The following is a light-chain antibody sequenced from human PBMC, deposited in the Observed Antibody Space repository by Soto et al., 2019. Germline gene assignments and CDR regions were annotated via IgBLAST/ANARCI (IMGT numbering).Light chain of an antibody. CDR3: QQRNIWPPVT. J-gene: IGKJ5*01. CDR1: PSVTNF. CDR2: GAF. V-gene: IGKV3-11*01. Sequence: PGERATLACRASPSVTNFLAWYQQKPGQAPRLLIYGAFNRATGIPARFSGSGSGTDFTLTISSLEPEDSAIYYCQQRNIWPPVTFGQGTRLEIK.